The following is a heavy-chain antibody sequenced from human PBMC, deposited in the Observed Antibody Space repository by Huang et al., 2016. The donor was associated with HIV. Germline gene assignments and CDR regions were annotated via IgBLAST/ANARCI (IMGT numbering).Heavy chain of an antibody. V-gene: IGHV1-18*04. CDR1: GYTFISYG. Sequence: QVQLVQSGAEVKKPGASVKVSCRASGYTFISYGITWVRQAPGQGLEWMGWISPSDGYTNYAQQFQGRVTMTTDTSTNTVYMEVRGLRSDDTAVYYCARDLGTTVVPDGMDVWGQGTTVTVSS. CDR3: ARDLGTTVVPDGMDV. J-gene: IGHJ6*02. D-gene: IGHD4-17*01. CDR2: ISPSDGYT.